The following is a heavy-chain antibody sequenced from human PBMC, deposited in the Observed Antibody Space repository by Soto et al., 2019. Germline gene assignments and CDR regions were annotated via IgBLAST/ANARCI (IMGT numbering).Heavy chain of an antibody. V-gene: IGHV1-8*01. Sequence: QVLLVQSGADVKKPGASVKVPGRPSGNPSPEFVINWWGQAPGQGLEWMGWMNTNTGNTGYAQKFQGRVTMTRDTSISTAYMELRRLRSEDTAVYYCARVVRFFGGHAGYWGQGTLVTVSS. CDR3: ARVVRFFGGHAGY. D-gene: IGHD3-3*01. CDR2: MNTNTGNT. CDR1: GNPSPEFV. J-gene: IGHJ4*02.